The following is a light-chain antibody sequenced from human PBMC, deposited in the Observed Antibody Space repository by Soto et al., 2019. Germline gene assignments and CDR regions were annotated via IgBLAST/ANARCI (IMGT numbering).Light chain of an antibody. Sequence: DIQMIQSPSTLSASVGDRVTVTCRASQSINTWLAWYQQKPGTAPKLLIYDASILESGVPSRFSGSGSGTEFLLTISRLQTDDFATYFCQHYHTYPYTFGQGTKVDIK. CDR3: QHYHTYPYT. CDR2: DAS. CDR1: QSINTW. V-gene: IGKV1-5*01. J-gene: IGKJ2*01.